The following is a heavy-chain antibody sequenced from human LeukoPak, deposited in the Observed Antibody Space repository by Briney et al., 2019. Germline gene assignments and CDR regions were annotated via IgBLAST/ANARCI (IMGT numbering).Heavy chain of an antibody. Sequence: GASVKVSCKASGYTFTSYGISWVRQAPGQGLEWMGWISPYNGNTNYAQKLQGRVTMATDTSTSTAYMELRSLRSDDTAVYYCAAHDYGDYPYYFDYWGQGTLVTVSS. CDR1: GYTFTSYG. V-gene: IGHV1-18*01. CDR3: AAHDYGDYPYYFDY. CDR2: ISPYNGNT. D-gene: IGHD4-17*01. J-gene: IGHJ4*02.